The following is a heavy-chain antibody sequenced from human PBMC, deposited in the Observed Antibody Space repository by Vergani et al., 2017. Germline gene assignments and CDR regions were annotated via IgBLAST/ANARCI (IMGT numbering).Heavy chain of an antibody. J-gene: IGHJ5*02. Sequence: QVRLEESGPGLVKTSETLSLTCSVSGYSIGSGFYWAWIRQSPGEGLQWLTSIHNRGKTYHNPSLKSRVSVSLDTSKNSFSLNLTSVTATDTAVYYCVRTVALWFGETKDGGWFDPWGQGTLVTVTS. CDR3: VRTVALWFGETKDGGWFDP. D-gene: IGHD3-10*01. V-gene: IGHV4-38-2*01. CDR2: IHNRGKT. CDR1: GYSIGSGFY.